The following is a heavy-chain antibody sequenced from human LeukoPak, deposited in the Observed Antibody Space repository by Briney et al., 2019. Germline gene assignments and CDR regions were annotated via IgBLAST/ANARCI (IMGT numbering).Heavy chain of an antibody. CDR2: ISAYNGNT. CDR3: AIEGGLYGDYDY. Sequence: ASVKVSCKAFGDTVTSYGISWVRQAPGQGLEWMGWISAYNGNTNYAQKLQGRVTMTTDTSTSTAYMELRSLRSDDTAVYYCAIEGGLYGDYDYWGQGTLVTVSS. V-gene: IGHV1-18*01. J-gene: IGHJ4*02. D-gene: IGHD4-17*01. CDR1: GDTVTSYG.